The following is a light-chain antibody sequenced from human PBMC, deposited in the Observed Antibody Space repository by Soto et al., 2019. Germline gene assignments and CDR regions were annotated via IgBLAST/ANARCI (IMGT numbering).Light chain of an antibody. CDR2: GAS. J-gene: IGKJ1*01. CDR1: QSVGSD. CDR3: QQYNSYPWT. Sequence: EVVLTQSPGTLSLSPGERATLSCRASQSVGSDLVWYRQKPGQAPRLLIYGASNRATGVPDRFSGSGSGTVFTLTIRSLQPDDFATYYCQQYNSYPWTFGQGTKVDIK. V-gene: IGKV3-15*01.